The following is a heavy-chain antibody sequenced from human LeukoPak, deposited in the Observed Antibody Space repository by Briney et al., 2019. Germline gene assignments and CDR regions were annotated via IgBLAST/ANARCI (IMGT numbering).Heavy chain of an antibody. CDR2: INPSGGST. CDR1: GYTFTAYY. CDR3: ARDSYSGWPIDP. Sequence: ASVKVSCKASGYTFTAYYMHWVRQAPGQGLEWMGIINPSGGSTSYAQKFQGRVTMTRDMSTSTVYMELSSLRSEDTAVYYCARDSYSGWPIDPWGQGTLVTVSS. J-gene: IGHJ5*02. V-gene: IGHV1-46*01. D-gene: IGHD6-19*01.